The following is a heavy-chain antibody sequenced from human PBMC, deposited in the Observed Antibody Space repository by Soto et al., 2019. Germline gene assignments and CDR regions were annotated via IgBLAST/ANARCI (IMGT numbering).Heavy chain of an antibody. J-gene: IGHJ5*02. CDR2: MNPNSGNT. Sequence: QVQLVQSGAEVKKPGASVKVSCKASGYTFTSYDINWVRQATGQGLEWMGWMNPNSGNTGFAQKSQGRGTMNSNTSINTAYRGRSSLGSEDTAVYYCARGPATGPKGRWFDPWGQGALVTVSS. V-gene: IGHV1-8*01. CDR3: ARGPATGPKGRWFDP. D-gene: IGHD1-1*01. CDR1: GYTFTSYD.